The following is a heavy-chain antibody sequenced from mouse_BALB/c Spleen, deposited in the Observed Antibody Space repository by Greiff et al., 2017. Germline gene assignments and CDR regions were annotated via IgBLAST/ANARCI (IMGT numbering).Heavy chain of an antibody. J-gene: IGHJ1*01. Sequence: QVQLQQSGAELAKPGASVKMSCKASGYTFTSYWMHWVKQRPGQGLEWIGYINPSTGYTEYNQKFKDKATLTADKSSSTAYMQLSSLTSEDSAVYYCASPTRAYGSSYEGYFDVWGAGTTVTGSS. CDR2: INPSTGYT. CDR3: ASPTRAYGSSYEGYFDV. CDR1: GYTFTSYW. V-gene: IGHV1-7*01. D-gene: IGHD1-1*01.